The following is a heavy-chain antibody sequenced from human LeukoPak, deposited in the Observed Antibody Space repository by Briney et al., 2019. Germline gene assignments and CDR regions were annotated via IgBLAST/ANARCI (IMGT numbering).Heavy chain of an antibody. CDR1: GFTVSSNY. Sequence: PGGSLRLSCAASGFTVSSNYMSWVRQAPGKGLEWVSVIYSGGSTYYADSVKGRFTISRDNSKNTLYLQMNSLRAEDTAVYYCARAVNVRYYYYYMDVWGKGTTVTISS. CDR3: ARAVNVRYYYYYMDV. J-gene: IGHJ6*03. D-gene: IGHD3-10*02. V-gene: IGHV3-53*01. CDR2: IYSGGST.